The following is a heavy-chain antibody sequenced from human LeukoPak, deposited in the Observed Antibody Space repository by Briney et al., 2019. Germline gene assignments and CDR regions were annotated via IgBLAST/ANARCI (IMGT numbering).Heavy chain of an antibody. CDR3: ARESLEGWIDP. V-gene: IGHV1-2*02. CDR2: INPHSGDT. CDR1: GFTFTGYY. Sequence: ASVKVSCKPSGFTFTGYYMHWVRQAPGQGLEWMGRINPHSGDTNYAQNFQGRVTMTRDTSISTAYIELSSLRSDDTAVYYCARESLEGWIDPWGQGTLVTVSS. J-gene: IGHJ5*02.